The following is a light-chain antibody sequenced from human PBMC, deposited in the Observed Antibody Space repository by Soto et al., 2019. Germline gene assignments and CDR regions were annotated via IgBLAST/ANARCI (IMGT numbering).Light chain of an antibody. CDR1: SSNIGAGYD. J-gene: IGLJ2*01. CDR3: QSYDTGLSGSV. Sequence: QSVLTQPPSVSGATGQSVTISFTVSSSNIGAGYDIHWYQQLPGAAPKLRIAGNSNRPSGVPDRCSGAKSGTSASLAIAGLQAEDEADYYCQSYDTGLSGSVFGGGSKLTAL. V-gene: IGLV1-40*01. CDR2: GNS.